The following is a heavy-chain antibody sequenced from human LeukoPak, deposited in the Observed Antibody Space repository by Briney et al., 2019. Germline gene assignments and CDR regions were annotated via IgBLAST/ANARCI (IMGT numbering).Heavy chain of an antibody. Sequence: SETLSLTCTVSGGSTSSYYWSWIRQPPGKGLEWIGYIYYSGSTNYNPSLKSRVTISVDTSKNQFSLKLSSVTAADTAVYYCASQRAVEMANFDYWGQGTLVTVSS. CDR3: ASQRAVEMANFDY. J-gene: IGHJ4*02. CDR2: IYYSGST. CDR1: GGSTSSYY. D-gene: IGHD5-24*01. V-gene: IGHV4-59*08.